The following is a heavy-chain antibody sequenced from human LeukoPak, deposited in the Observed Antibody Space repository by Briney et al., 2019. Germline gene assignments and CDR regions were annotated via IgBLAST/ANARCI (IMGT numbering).Heavy chain of an antibody. V-gene: IGHV4-34*01. CDR1: GGSFSGYY. Sequence: SETLSLTCAVYGGSFSGYYLSWIRQPPGEGLEWIGEINHSGSTNYNPSLKSRVTISVDTSKNQFSLKLSSVTAADTAVYYCARGGLNNWFDPWGQGTLVTVSS. D-gene: IGHD3-10*01. CDR2: INHSGST. J-gene: IGHJ5*02. CDR3: ARGGLNNWFDP.